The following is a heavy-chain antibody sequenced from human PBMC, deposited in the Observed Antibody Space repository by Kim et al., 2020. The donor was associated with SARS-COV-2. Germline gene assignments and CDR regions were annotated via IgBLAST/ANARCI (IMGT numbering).Heavy chain of an antibody. V-gene: IGHV3-49*04. CDR2: IRTKDYGGTP. J-gene: IGHJ4*02. Sequence: GGSLRLSCTSSGFTFGDFPASWVRQAPGKGLEWVGFIRTKDYGGTPEYDPSVQGRFIISRDDPKSIAYLPLNSLKTEDTAVYYCTKGWGDYWGPGTLVT. CDR1: GFTFGDFP. CDR3: TKGWGDY. D-gene: IGHD3-16*01.